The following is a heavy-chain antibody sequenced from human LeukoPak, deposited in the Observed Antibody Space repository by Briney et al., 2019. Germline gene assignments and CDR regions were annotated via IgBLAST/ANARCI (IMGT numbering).Heavy chain of an antibody. CDR3: AKSVWFDP. J-gene: IGHJ5*02. CDR1: GFTFSGFW. CDR2: IKNDGTST. V-gene: IGHV3-74*01. Sequence: GGSLRLSCAASGFTFSGFWMHWVRQAPGKGLVWVARIKNDGTSTSYADSVKGRFTISRDNTKNILYLQMNSLRAEDRAMYYCAKSVWFDPWGQGTLVTVSS.